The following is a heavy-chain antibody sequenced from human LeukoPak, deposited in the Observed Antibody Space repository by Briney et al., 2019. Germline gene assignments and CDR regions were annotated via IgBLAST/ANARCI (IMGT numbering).Heavy chain of an antibody. CDR1: GFTFSSYA. J-gene: IGHJ4*02. CDR2: ISYDGSNK. CDR3: ARQYYGSGSNDY. Sequence: GRSLRLSCAASGFTFSSYAMHWVRQAPGKGLEWVAVISYDGSNKYYADSVKGQFTISRDNSKNTLYLQMNSLRAEDTAVYYCARQYYGSGSNDYWGQGTLVTVSS. D-gene: IGHD3-10*01. V-gene: IGHV3-30-3*01.